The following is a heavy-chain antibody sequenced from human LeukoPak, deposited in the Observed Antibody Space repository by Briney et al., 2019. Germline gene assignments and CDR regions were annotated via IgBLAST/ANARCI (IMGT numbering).Heavy chain of an antibody. Sequence: PSETLSLTCSVSNGSITMINYYWGWIRQSPGKGLQWIGSVYYNGITYYNPSLKSRITISVDTSKNEFSLKMNSVTAADTAVYYCARATGIIAVEDWYFDIWGRGTLVIVSS. D-gene: IGHD6-19*01. J-gene: IGHJ2*01. CDR3: ARATGIIAVEDWYFDI. CDR1: NGSITMINYY. CDR2: VYYNGIT. V-gene: IGHV4-39*07.